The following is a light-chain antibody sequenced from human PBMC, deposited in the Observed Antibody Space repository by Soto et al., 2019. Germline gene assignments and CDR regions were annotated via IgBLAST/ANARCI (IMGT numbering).Light chain of an antibody. Sequence: AIRMTQSPSSLSASTGDRVTITCRASQGISSYLAWYQQKPVKAPKLLIYDASTLQSGVPSRFRGGASGTDFTLTISSLQLDDFATYYCQQSYNTPLTFGQGTKVDI. J-gene: IGKJ1*01. CDR1: QGISSY. V-gene: IGKV1-8*01. CDR3: QQSYNTPLT. CDR2: DAS.